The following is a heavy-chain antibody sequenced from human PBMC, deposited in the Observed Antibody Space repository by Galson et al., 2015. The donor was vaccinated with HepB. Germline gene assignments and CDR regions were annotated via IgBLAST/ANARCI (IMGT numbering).Heavy chain of an antibody. D-gene: IGHD3-22*01. CDR2: INHSGST. Sequence: ETLSLTCAVYGGSFSGYYWSWIRQPPGKGLEWIGEINHSGSTNYNPSLKSRVTISVDTSKNQFSLKLSSVTAADTAVYYCARGYDSSGYYYAPFDYWGQGTLVTVSS. CDR1: GGSFSGYY. V-gene: IGHV4-34*01. CDR3: ARGYDSSGYYYAPFDY. J-gene: IGHJ4*02.